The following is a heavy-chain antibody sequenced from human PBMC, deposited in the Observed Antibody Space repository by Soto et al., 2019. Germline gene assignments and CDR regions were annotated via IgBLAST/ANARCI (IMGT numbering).Heavy chain of an antibody. V-gene: IGHV4-31*03. Sequence: SETLSLTCTVSGFSISSGGYYWSWIRQHPGKGLEWIGYIYYSGSTYYNPSLKSRVTISVDTSKNQFSLKLSSVTAADTAVYYCASNTPYSYGSLDYWGQGTLVTVSS. CDR1: GFSISSGGYY. CDR3: ASNTPYSYGSLDY. J-gene: IGHJ4*02. CDR2: IYYSGST. D-gene: IGHD5-18*01.